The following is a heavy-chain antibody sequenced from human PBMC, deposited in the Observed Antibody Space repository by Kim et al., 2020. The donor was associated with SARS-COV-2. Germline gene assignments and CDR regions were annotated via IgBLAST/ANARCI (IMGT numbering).Heavy chain of an antibody. D-gene: IGHD3-10*01. CDR3: ASEGRFGELSGFDY. V-gene: IGHV3-33*01. J-gene: IGHJ4*02. Sequence: GGSLRLSCAASGFTFSSYDMHWVRQAPGKGLEWVAVIWYDGSNKYYADSVKGRFTISRDNSKNTLYLQMNSLRAEDTAVYYCASEGRFGELSGFDYWGQGTLVTVSS. CDR2: IWYDGSNK. CDR1: GFTFSSYD.